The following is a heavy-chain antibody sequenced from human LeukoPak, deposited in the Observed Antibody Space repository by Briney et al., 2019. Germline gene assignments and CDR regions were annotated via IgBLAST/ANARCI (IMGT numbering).Heavy chain of an antibody. J-gene: IGHJ4*02. CDR1: GFTFSSYA. CDR2: ISGSGGST. Sequence: TGGSLRLSCAASGFTFSSYAMSWVRQAPGKGLEWVSAISGSGGSTYYADSVKGRFTISRDNSKNTLYLQMNSLRAEDTAVYYCAKWRRVPMVRGVTRDYWGQGTLVTVSS. D-gene: IGHD3-10*01. CDR3: AKWRRVPMVRGVTRDY. V-gene: IGHV3-23*01.